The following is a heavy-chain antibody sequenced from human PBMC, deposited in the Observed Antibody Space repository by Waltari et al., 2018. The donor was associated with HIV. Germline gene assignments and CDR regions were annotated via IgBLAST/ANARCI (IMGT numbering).Heavy chain of an antibody. J-gene: IGHJ6*02. CDR1: GGSISSGNYY. Sequence: QVQLQESGPGLVKPSQTLSLTCTVSGGSISSGNYYWNWIRQPAGKGLEWIGRIYTSGSNKYNPSLKSRVTISVDTSKNQFSLKLSSVTAADTAVYYCARELEASVGYGMDVWGQGTTVTVSS. CDR2: IYTSGSN. CDR3: ARELEASVGYGMDV. D-gene: IGHD3-10*01. V-gene: IGHV4-61*02.